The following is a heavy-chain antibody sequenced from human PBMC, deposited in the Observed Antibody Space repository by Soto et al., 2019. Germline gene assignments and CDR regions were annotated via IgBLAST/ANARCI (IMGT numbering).Heavy chain of an antibody. CDR3: AKDQGIAASHGID. D-gene: IGHD6-13*01. V-gene: IGHV3-30*18. CDR2: ISNDGSDK. Sequence: QVQLVESGGGVVQPGRSLRLSCAASGFTFNNYGMHRVRQAPGKGLEWVAVISNDGSDKYYADSVKGRLTISRDNSKDTLYLQMNSLRAEDTAVYYCAKDQGIAASHGIDWGQGTMVTVSS. J-gene: IGHJ3*01. CDR1: GFTFNNYG.